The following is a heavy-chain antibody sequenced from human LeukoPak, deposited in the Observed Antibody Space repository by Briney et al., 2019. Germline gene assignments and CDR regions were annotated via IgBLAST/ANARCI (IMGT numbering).Heavy chain of an antibody. J-gene: IGHJ4*02. Sequence: PGGSLRLSCSASGFTFSSYAMHWVRQAPGKGLEYVSAISSNGGSTYYADSVKGRFTISRDNSKNTLYLQMSSLRAEDTAVYYCARIGSNAALDYWGQGALVTVSS. CDR3: ARIGSNAALDY. D-gene: IGHD6-13*01. V-gene: IGHV3-64D*06. CDR2: ISSNGGST. CDR1: GFTFSSYA.